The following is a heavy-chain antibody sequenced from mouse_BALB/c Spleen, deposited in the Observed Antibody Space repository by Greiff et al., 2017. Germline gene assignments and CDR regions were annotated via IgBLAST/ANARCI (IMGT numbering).Heavy chain of an antibody. CDR3: ARARPWLLGRGFAY. CDR1: GYAFSSYW. V-gene: IGHV1-80*01. Sequence: QVQLQQSGAELVRPGSSVKISCKASGYAFSSYWMNWVKRRPGQGLEWIGQIYPGDGDTNYNGKFKGKATLTADKSSSTAYMQLSSLTSEDSAVYCCARARPWLLGRGFAYWGQGTLVTVSA. CDR2: IYPGDGDT. D-gene: IGHD2-3*01. J-gene: IGHJ3*01.